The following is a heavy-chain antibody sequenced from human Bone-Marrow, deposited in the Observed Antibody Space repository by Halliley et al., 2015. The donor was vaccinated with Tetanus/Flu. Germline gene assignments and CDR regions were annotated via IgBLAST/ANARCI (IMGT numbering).Heavy chain of an antibody. CDR3: ARGPKYQLLTS. J-gene: IGHJ5*02. D-gene: IGHD2-2*01. V-gene: IGHV4-34*01. Sequence: KGLGGFGEINQRGGTKYNPSLKSRVPMSVDPPKNQFSLRLRSGTAADTALYFCARGPKYQLLTSWGQGTLVTVSS. CDR2: INQRGGT.